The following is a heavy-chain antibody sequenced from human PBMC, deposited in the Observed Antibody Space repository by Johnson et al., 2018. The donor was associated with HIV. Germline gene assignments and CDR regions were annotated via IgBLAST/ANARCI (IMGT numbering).Heavy chain of an antibody. J-gene: IGHJ3*02. CDR2: INWNGGST. Sequence: VQLVESGGGLVQPGGSLRLSCAASGFTVSSNYMSWVRQAPGKGLEWVSGINWNGGSTGYTDSVKGRFTISRDNAKNSLYVQMNSLRAEDTALYYCARGGAYCGGDCYHAFDIWGQGTMVTVSS. CDR3: ARGGAYCGGDCYHAFDI. D-gene: IGHD2-21*02. CDR1: GFTVSSNY. V-gene: IGHV3-20*04.